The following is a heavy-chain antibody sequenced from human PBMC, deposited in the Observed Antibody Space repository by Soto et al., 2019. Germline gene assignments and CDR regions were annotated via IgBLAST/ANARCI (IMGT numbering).Heavy chain of an antibody. CDR3: ARGSHDYGDYASAFDI. J-gene: IGHJ3*02. CDR2: INHSGST. Sequence: PSATLSLTCAVYGGSFSGYYWSWIRQPPGKGLEWIGEINHSGSTNYNPSLKSRVTISVDTSKNQFSLKLSSVTAADTAVYYCARGSHDYGDYASAFDIWGQGTMVTVSS. V-gene: IGHV4-34*01. D-gene: IGHD4-17*01. CDR1: GGSFSGYY.